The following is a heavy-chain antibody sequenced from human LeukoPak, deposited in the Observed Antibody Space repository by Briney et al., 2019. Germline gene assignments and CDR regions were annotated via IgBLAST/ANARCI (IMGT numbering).Heavy chain of an antibody. CDR3: AKDRGY. Sequence: GGSLRLSCTASGFTFTSYAMHWVRQAPGKGLEWMTVMSHDGRNTFYADSVKGRFTLSRDTSKNTLYLQMNSLRAEDTAVYYCAKDRGYWGQGTLVTVSS. CDR2: MSHDGRNT. CDR1: GFTFTSYA. J-gene: IGHJ4*02. V-gene: IGHV3-30*04.